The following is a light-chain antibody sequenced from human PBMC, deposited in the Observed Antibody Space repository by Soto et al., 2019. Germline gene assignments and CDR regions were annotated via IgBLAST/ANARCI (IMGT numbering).Light chain of an antibody. CDR1: QSVNTY. J-gene: IGKJ4*01. V-gene: IGKV3-11*01. Sequence: EIVLTQSPATLSLSPGERATLSCRASQSVNTYLAWFQQKPGQTPRLLIYDASHRATGVPSRFSGTGSGTDFTLTIRSLEPEDFAVYYCQQRIDWPLTFGGGTKIELK. CDR2: DAS. CDR3: QQRIDWPLT.